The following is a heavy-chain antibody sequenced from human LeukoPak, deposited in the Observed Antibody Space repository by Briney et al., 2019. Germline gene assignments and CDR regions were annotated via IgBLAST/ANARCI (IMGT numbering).Heavy chain of an antibody. D-gene: IGHD1-26*01. Sequence: SETLSLTCTVSGGSITRYSWSWIRQPPGKGLEWIGYIYYSGDTNYNSSLKSRVTISVDTSKNQFSLKLRSVTAADTAVYYCARDRRWEALHGFDIWGQGTMVTVSS. CDR1: GGSITRYS. CDR3: ARDRRWEALHGFDI. V-gene: IGHV4-59*12. J-gene: IGHJ3*02. CDR2: IYYSGDT.